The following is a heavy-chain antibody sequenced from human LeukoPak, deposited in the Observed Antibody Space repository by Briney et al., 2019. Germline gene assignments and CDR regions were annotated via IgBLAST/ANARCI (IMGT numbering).Heavy chain of an antibody. CDR2: IYYSGST. Sequence: SETLSLTCTVSGGSISSYYWSWIRQPPGKGLEWIGYIYYSGSTNYNPSLKSRVTISVDTPKNQFSLKLSSVTAADTAVYYCARGIAVAGTSGYYYGMDVWGQGTTVTASS. CDR3: ARGIAVAGTSGYYYGMDV. D-gene: IGHD6-19*01. J-gene: IGHJ6*02. V-gene: IGHV4-59*01. CDR1: GGSISSYY.